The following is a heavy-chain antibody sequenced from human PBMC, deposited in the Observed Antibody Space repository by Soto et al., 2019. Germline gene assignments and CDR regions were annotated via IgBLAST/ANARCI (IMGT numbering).Heavy chain of an antibody. V-gene: IGHV1-18*04. CDR1: GYTFISYA. CDR2: INTYNGNT. CDR3: ARDRGYCSGGRCSSDWFDP. Sequence: ASVKVSCKASGYTFISYAISWLRQAPGQGLEWMGWINTYNGNTNYAQKLQGRVTMTTDTSTSTAYMELRSLRSDDTAVYYCARDRGYCSGGRCSSDWFDPWGQGTLVTVSS. D-gene: IGHD2-15*01. J-gene: IGHJ5*02.